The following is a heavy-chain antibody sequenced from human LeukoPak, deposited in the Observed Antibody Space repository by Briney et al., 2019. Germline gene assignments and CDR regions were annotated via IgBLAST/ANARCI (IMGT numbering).Heavy chain of an antibody. J-gene: IGHJ5*02. CDR2: IYHSGST. CDR1: GYSISSGYY. CDR3: ARAGDSGLWFGELFFDP. D-gene: IGHD3-10*01. V-gene: IGHV4-38-2*02. Sequence: APETLSLTCTVSGYSISSGYYWGWIRQPPGKGLEWIGSIYHSGSTYYNPSLESRVTISVGTSKNQFSLKLSSVTAADTAVYYCARAGDSGLWFGELFFDPWGQGTLVTVSS.